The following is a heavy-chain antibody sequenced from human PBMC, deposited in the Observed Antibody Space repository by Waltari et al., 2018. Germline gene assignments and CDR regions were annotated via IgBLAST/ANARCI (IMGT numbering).Heavy chain of an antibody. J-gene: IGHJ4*02. D-gene: IGHD1-1*01. V-gene: IGHV1-3*01. Sequence: QVQLVQSGAEGKKPGASVKVSCKASGYTFSSYAVHWLGQAPGQGPEWMGWINGANGYTKYSQRFQGRVTFTRDTSATTAYMELSSLRSEDTAVYYCARDIGTYSFANWGQGTLVTVSS. CDR1: GYTFSSYA. CDR2: INGANGYT. CDR3: ARDIGTYSFAN.